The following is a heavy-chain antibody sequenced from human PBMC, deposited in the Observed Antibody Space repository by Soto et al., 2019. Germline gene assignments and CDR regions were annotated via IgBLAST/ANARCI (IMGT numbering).Heavy chain of an antibody. CDR1: GYTFTSYA. Sequence: ASVKVSCKASGYTFTSYAMHWVRQAPGQRLEWMGWINAGNGNTKYSQKFQGRVTITRDTSASTAYMELSSLRSEDTAVYYCARTAQHCSGGSCYLRFYYYYGMDVWGQGTTVTVSS. V-gene: IGHV1-3*01. CDR3: ARTAQHCSGGSCYLRFYYYYGMDV. CDR2: INAGNGNT. J-gene: IGHJ6*02. D-gene: IGHD2-15*01.